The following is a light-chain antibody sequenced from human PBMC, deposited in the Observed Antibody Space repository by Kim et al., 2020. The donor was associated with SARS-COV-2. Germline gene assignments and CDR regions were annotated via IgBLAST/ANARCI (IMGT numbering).Light chain of an antibody. V-gene: IGKV1-27*01. CDR2: GAA. CDR1: QDIANS. CDR3: QKYNSAPWT. J-gene: IGKJ1*01. Sequence: DIQLTQSPSSLSASIGDRVIITCRASQDIANSLAWYQQKPAKVPHVLIYGAATLQSGVPSRFSGSGSGTEFTLTIGSLQTEDVATYYCQKYNSAPWTFGPGTKVDIK.